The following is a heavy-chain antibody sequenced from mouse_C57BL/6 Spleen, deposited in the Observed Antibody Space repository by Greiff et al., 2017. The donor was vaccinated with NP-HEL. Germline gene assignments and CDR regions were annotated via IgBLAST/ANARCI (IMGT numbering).Heavy chain of an antibody. J-gene: IGHJ2*01. V-gene: IGHV1-64*01. CDR2: IHPNSGST. Sequence: QVQLQQPGAELVKPGASAKLSCKASGYTFTSYWMHWVKQRPGQGLEWIGMIHPNSGSTNYNEKFKSKATLTVDKSSSTAYMQLSSLTSEDSAVYYCAREVDGGDYFDDWGQGTTLTVSS. CDR3: AREVDGGDYFDD. CDR1: GYTFTSYW. D-gene: IGHD1-1*02.